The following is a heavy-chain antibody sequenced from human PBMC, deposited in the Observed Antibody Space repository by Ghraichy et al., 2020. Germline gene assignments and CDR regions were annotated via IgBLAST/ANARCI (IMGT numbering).Heavy chain of an antibody. D-gene: IGHD3-10*01. CDR1: GGSISSYY. CDR3: ARERITMVRGVIRDAFDI. V-gene: IGHV4-59*01. Sequence: SETLSLTCTVSGGSISSYYWSWIRQPPGKGLEWIGYIYYSGSTNYNPSLKSRVTISVDTSKNQFSLKLSSVTAADTAVYYCARERITMVRGVIRDAFDIWGQGTMVTVSS. J-gene: IGHJ3*02. CDR2: IYYSGST.